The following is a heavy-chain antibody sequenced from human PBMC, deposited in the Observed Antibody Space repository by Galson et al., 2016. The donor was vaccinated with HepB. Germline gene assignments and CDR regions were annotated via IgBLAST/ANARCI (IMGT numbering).Heavy chain of an antibody. J-gene: IGHJ6*02. D-gene: IGHD4-17*01. CDR2: ISYDGNNR. Sequence: APGKGLEWVAVISYDGNNRHYADAVKGRFTISRDSSTNTVYLQMNSLRADDTAVYFCARDRGLLHYYYGMDVWGQGTTVTVSS. V-gene: IGHV3-33*01. CDR3: ARDRGLLHYYYGMDV.